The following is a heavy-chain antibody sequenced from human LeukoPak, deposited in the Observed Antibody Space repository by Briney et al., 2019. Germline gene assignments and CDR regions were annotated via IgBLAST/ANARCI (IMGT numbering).Heavy chain of an antibody. CDR1: GGSFSGYY. D-gene: IGHD2-15*01. CDR2: INHSGST. Sequence: PSETLSLTCAVYGGSFSGYYWSWIRQPPGKGLEWIGEINHSGSTTYNPSLKSRVTISGDTSKKQFSLKLSSVTAADTAVYYCARGGWSYYYYMDVWGKGTTVTVSS. J-gene: IGHJ6*03. V-gene: IGHV4-34*01. CDR3: ARGGWSYYYYMDV.